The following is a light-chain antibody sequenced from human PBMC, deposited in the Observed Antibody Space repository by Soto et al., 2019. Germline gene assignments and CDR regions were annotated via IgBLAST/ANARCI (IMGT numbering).Light chain of an antibody. Sequence: QSALTQPASVSGSPGQSITISCTGTSSDVGSYNLVSWYQQHPGKAPKLMIYEVSKRPSGVSHRFSGSKSGTTASLTISGLQAEDEADYYCCSYVGSSTVVFGGGTKLTVL. CDR1: SSDVGSYNL. J-gene: IGLJ2*01. CDR2: EVS. CDR3: CSYVGSSTVV. V-gene: IGLV2-23*02.